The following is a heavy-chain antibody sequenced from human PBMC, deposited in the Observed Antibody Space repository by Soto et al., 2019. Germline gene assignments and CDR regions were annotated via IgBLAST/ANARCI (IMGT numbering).Heavy chain of an antibody. CDR3: ARGRRSTTYYYYYYMDV. V-gene: IGHV4-34*01. Sequence: PSETLSLSCAVYGGSFSGYYWSWIRQPPGKGLEWIGEINHSGSTNYNPSLKSRVTISVDTSKNQFSLKLSSVTAADTAVYYCARGRRSTTYYYYYYMDVWGKRTTVTVSS. CDR1: GGSFSGYY. CDR2: INHSGST. D-gene: IGHD5-12*01. J-gene: IGHJ6*03.